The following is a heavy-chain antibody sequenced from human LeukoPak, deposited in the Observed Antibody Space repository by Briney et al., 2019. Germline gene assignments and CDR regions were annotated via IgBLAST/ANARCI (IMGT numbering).Heavy chain of an antibody. D-gene: IGHD3-22*01. J-gene: IGHJ2*01. V-gene: IGHV3-20*04. CDR1: GFTFNDYG. Sequence: GGSLRLSCAASGFTFNDYGMSWVRQAPGKGLEWVSGINWNGGSTGYADSVKGRFTISRDNAKNSLYLQMNSLRAEDTALYYCARASEYYDSSGYYGWYSDLWGRGTLVTVSS. CDR3: ARASEYYDSSGYYGWYSDL. CDR2: INWNGGST.